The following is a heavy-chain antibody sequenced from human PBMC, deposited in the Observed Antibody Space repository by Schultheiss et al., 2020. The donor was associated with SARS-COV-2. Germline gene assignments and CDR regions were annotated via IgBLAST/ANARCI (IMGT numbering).Heavy chain of an antibody. CDR2: ISSSGSTI. J-gene: IGHJ6*02. D-gene: IGHD3-10*01. Sequence: GGSLRLSCAASGFTFSSYSMNWVRQAPGKGLEWVSYISSSGSTIYYADSVKGRFTISRDNSKNTLYLQMNSLRAEDTAVYYCARHYGSGTPYYYGMDVWGQGTTVTVSS. CDR3: ARHYGSGTPYYYGMDV. CDR1: GFTFSSYS. V-gene: IGHV3-48*01.